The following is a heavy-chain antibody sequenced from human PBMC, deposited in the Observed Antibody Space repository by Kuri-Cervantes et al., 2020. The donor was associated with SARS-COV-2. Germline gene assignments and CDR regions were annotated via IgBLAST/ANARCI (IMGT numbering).Heavy chain of an antibody. J-gene: IGHJ3*02. V-gene: IGHV3-11*04. CDR1: GFTFSDYY. CDR2: ISSSGSTI. D-gene: IGHD3-10*01. Sequence: GESLKISCAASGFTFSDYYMSWIRQAPGKGLEWVSYISSSGSTIYYADSVKGRFTISRDNAKNSLYLQMNSLRAEDTAVYYCASPGGIVSGPGAFDIRGQGTMVTVSS. CDR3: ASPGGIVSGPGAFDI.